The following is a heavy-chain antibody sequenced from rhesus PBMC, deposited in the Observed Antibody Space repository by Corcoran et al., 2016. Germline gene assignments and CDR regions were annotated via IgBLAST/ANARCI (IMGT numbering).Heavy chain of an antibody. Sequence: QVQLQASGPGLVKPSETLSLPCSVSGGSITDYSWDWLRPPPGTGLEWIGNIYGTDSATVYNPSLRSRVTLSVDTSKNHFSLKLNSVTAADTAVYFCARHSYYSGWFLDSWGQGVLVTVSS. CDR3: ARHSYYSGWFLDS. CDR2: IYGTDSAT. CDR1: GGSITDYS. D-gene: IGHD6-31*01. J-gene: IGHJ1*01. V-gene: IGHV4S11*01.